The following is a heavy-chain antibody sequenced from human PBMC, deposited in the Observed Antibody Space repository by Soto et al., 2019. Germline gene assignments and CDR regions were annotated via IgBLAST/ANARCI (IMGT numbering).Heavy chain of an antibody. CDR1: GFTFSSYG. V-gene: IGHV3-30*18. D-gene: IGHD2-21*02. CDR3: AKDRGTYCGGDCYVYYYYGMDV. J-gene: IGHJ6*02. CDR2: ISYDGSNK. Sequence: LRLSCAASGFTFSSYGMHWVRQAPGKGLEWVAVISYDGSNKYYADSVKGRFTISRDNSKNTLYLQMNSLRAEDTAVYYCAKDRGTYCGGDCYVYYYYGMDVWGQGTTVTVSS.